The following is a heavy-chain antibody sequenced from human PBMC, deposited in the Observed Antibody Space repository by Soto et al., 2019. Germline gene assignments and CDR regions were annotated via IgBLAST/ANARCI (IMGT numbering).Heavy chain of an antibody. CDR1: GGSFSGYY. Sequence: SETLSLTCAVYGGSFSGYYWSWIRQPPGKGLEWIGEINHSGSTNYNPSLKSRVTISVDTSKNQFSLKLSSVTAADTAVYYCARLSYDILTDAFDIWGQGTMVTVSS. CDR3: ARLSYDILTDAFDI. V-gene: IGHV4-34*01. CDR2: INHSGST. J-gene: IGHJ3*02. D-gene: IGHD3-9*01.